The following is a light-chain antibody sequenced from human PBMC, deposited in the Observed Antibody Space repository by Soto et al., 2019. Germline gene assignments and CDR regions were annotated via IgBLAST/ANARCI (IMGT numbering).Light chain of an antibody. CDR2: AAS. CDR1: QGISTY. J-gene: IGKJ4*01. V-gene: IGKV1-9*01. Sequence: IQLTQSPSSLSASIGDRVTITCRAGQGISTYLAWYQQKPRKAPKLLIYAASTLQSGVPSRFSGSGSGTDFTLTISSLQPEDFATYYCRQLHSYPLTFGGGTKVDI. CDR3: RQLHSYPLT.